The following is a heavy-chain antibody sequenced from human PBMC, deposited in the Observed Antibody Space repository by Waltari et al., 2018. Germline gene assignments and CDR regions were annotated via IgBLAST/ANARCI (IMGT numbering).Heavy chain of an antibody. V-gene: IGHV3-7*03. D-gene: IGHD2-2*01. J-gene: IGHJ5*02. Sequence: EVQLVESGGGLVQPGGSLRLSCAASGFTFSSYWWNWVRQAPGKGLEGVANIKQDGSEKYYVDSVKGRFTISRDNAKNSLYLQMNSLRAEDTAVYYCARVVSAGWYQLLSNWFDPWGQGTLVTVSS. CDR3: ARVVSAGWYQLLSNWFDP. CDR2: IKQDGSEK. CDR1: GFTFSSYW.